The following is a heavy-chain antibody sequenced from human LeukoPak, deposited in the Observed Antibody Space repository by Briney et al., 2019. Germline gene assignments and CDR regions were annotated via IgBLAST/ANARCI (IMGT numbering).Heavy chain of an antibody. V-gene: IGHV4-59*08. J-gene: IGHJ3*02. D-gene: IGHD5-24*01. Sequence: SETLSLTCTVSGDSISSYYWSWIRQPPGKGLEWIGYIYYSGGTDYNPSLKSRVTISVETSKNKFSLKLRSVTAADTAVYYCARHVTISGPYDASDIWGQGTMVTVST. CDR1: GDSISSYY. CDR2: IYYSGGT. CDR3: ARHVTISGPYDASDI.